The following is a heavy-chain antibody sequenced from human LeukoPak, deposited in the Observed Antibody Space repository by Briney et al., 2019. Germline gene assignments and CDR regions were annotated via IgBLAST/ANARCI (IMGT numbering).Heavy chain of an antibody. V-gene: IGHV6-1*01. D-gene: IGHD1-26*01. CDR1: GYSVSSNSSS. Sequence: SQTLSLTCATSGYSVSSNSSSWNWISQSPSRGLEWLGRTYYRSKWNTNYAVYVTSRITINPVTSKNQFSLHLNFVPPEGTAVYYCARDADSSYEWGPFDPWGQGTLVIVSS. J-gene: IGHJ5*02. CDR2: TYYRSKWNT. CDR3: ARDADSSYEWGPFDP.